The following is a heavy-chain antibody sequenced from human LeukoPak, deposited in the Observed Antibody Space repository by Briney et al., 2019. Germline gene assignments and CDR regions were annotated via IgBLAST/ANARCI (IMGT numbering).Heavy chain of an antibody. J-gene: IGHJ4*02. D-gene: IGHD3-22*01. Sequence: GGSLRLSCAASGFTFSSYWIHWVRQAPGKGLVWVSRINTDGSSTSYADSVKGRFTISRDNAKNTLYLQMNSLRAEDTAVYYCARALSYYYDSSGFDYWGQGTLVTVSS. CDR3: ARALSYYYDSSGFDY. V-gene: IGHV3-74*01. CDR2: INTDGSST. CDR1: GFTFSSYW.